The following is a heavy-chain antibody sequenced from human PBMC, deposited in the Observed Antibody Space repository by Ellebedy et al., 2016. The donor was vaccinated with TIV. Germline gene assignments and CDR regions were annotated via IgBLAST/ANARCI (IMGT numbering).Heavy chain of an antibody. J-gene: IGHJ3*01. CDR3: RFEDGYDV. D-gene: IGHD3-16*01. Sequence: GESLKISCAASGFSFSSYAMSWVRQAPGKGLEWVSGIVGSGGSRYADSVKGRFTISRDNSKNTLYLQMNNVRAEDTAKYYCRFEDGYDVWGQGTLVTVSS. V-gene: IGHV3-23*01. CDR1: GFSFSSYA. CDR2: IVGSGGSR.